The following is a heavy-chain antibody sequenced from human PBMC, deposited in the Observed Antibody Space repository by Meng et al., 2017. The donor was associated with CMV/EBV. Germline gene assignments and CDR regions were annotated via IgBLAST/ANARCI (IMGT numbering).Heavy chain of an antibody. CDR3: ARDFSHTAMVSRGSGY. CDR1: YNFTGYY. Sequence: YNFTGYYMHWVRQAPGQGLEWMGWINPNSGGTNYAQKFQGRVTMTRDTSISTAYMELSRLRSDDTAVYYCARDFSHTAMVSRGSGYWGQGTLVTVSS. D-gene: IGHD5-18*01. J-gene: IGHJ4*02. CDR2: INPNSGGT. V-gene: IGHV1-2*02.